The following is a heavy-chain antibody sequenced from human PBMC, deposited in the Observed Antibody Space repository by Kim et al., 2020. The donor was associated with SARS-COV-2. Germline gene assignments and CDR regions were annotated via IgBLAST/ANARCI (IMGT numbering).Heavy chain of an antibody. CDR3: TRRSGSYMFFDY. J-gene: IGHJ4*02. V-gene: IGHV3-53*01. D-gene: IGHD1-26*01. Sequence: YADSVKGRFTISRDNSKNTLFLQVNSLRAEDTAVYYCTRRSGSYMFFDYWGQGALVTVSS.